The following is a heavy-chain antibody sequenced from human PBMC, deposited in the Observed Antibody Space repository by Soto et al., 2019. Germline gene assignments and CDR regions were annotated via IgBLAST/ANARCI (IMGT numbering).Heavy chain of an antibody. V-gene: IGHV3-30*18. D-gene: IGHD1-26*01. CDR1: GFTFSSYG. Sequence: QVQLVESGGGVVQPGRSLRLSCAASGFTFSSYGMHWVRQAPGKGLEWVAVISYDGSNKYYADSVKGRFTISRDNSKNTLFLEMNRLRAGDTAVYYCAKATPRGWELGFWGPGTLVTVSS. CDR3: AKATPRGWELGF. J-gene: IGHJ4*02. CDR2: ISYDGSNK.